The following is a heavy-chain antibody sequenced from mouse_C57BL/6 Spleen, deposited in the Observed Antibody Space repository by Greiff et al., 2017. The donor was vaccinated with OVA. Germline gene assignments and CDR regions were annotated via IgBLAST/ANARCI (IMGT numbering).Heavy chain of an antibody. V-gene: IGHV1-22*01. Sequence: EVQLQQSGPELVKPGASVRMSCTASGYTFTDYNMHWVKQSHGKSLEWIGYINPNNGGTSYNQKFKGKATLTVNKSSSTAYMELRSLTSEDSAVYYCARDQEYPDYWGQGTTLTVSS. J-gene: IGHJ2*01. CDR3: ARDQEYPDY. CDR2: INPNNGGT. D-gene: IGHD2-10*02. CDR1: GYTFTDYN.